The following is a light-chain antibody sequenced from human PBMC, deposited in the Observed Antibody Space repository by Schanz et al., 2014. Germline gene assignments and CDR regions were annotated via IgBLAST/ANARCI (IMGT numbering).Light chain of an antibody. CDR3: QQYYSTPPWP. CDR2: WAS. CDR1: QSVLYSSNNKNY. Sequence: DIVMTQSPDSLAVSLGERVTINCKSSQSVLYSSNNKNYLAWYQHKPGQPPNLLIYWASTRESGVPDRFSGSGSGTDFTLTISSLQAEDVAVYYCQQYYSTPPWPFGQGTKVEIK. V-gene: IGKV4-1*01. J-gene: IGKJ1*01.